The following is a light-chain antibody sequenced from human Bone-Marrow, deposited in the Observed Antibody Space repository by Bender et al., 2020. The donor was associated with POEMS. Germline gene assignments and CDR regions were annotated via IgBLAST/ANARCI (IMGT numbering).Light chain of an antibody. CDR1: STDVGAYDY. V-gene: IGLV2-14*03. CDR3: CSYAGGSTYV. Sequence: QSALTQPASVSGSPGQSITISCTGTSTDVGAYDYVSWFQQHPGKVPKLVIFDVSDRPSGVSDRFSGSKSGSTASLTISGLQAEDEADYHCCSYAGGSTYVFGTGTKVTVL. J-gene: IGLJ1*01. CDR2: DVS.